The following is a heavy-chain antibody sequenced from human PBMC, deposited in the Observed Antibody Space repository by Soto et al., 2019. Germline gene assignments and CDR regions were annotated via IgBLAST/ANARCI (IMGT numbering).Heavy chain of an antibody. CDR1: GGTFSSYA. J-gene: IGHJ5*02. CDR3: ARDPRGAYCGGDCYSYWFDP. D-gene: IGHD2-21*02. Sequence: SVKVSCKASGGTFSSYAISWVRQAPGQGLEWMGGIIPIFGTANYAQKFQGRVTITADESTSTAYMELSSLRSEDTAVYYCARDPRGAYCGGDCYSYWFDPWGQGTLVTVSS. V-gene: IGHV1-69*13. CDR2: IIPIFGTA.